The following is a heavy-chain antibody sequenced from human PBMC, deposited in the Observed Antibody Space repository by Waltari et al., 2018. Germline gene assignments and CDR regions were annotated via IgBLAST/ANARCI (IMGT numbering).Heavy chain of an antibody. CDR3: ARDPGGYFDY. J-gene: IGHJ4*02. D-gene: IGHD3-10*01. V-gene: IGHV3-21*01. CDR1: GFTFSSYS. CDR2: ISSSSSYI. Sequence: EVQLVESGGGLVKPGGSLRLSCAASGFTFSSYSMNWVRQAPGKGREWVSSISSSSSYIYYADSVKGRFTISRDNAKNSLYLQMNSLRAEDTAVYYCARDPGGYFDYWGQGTLVTVSS.